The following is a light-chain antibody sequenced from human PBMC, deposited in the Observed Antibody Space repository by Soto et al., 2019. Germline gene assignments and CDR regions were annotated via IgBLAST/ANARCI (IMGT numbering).Light chain of an antibody. V-gene: IGKV3-20*01. CDR2: GAS. J-gene: IGKJ3*01. Sequence: ESVLTQSPGTLSMSPGERATLSCRASQSVSSSYSAWYQQKPGQAPRLLIYGASRSATGIPDRFSGSGSGTDFTLTISRLEPEDFAVYYCQQYGSSPFTFGPGTNVDI. CDR1: QSVSSSY. CDR3: QQYGSSPFT.